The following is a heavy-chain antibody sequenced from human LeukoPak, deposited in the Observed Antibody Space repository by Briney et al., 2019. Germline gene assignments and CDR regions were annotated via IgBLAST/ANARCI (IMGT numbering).Heavy chain of an antibody. CDR3: ARSGMVTDFDY. J-gene: IGHJ4*02. CDR1: GYSFTGYY. CDR2: INPKSGGT. V-gene: IGHV1-2*02. Sequence: ASAKVSCKASGYSFTGYYMHWVRQPPGPGLEWMGWINPKSGGTNCAQKFQGRVTMTRDTSISTAYMELSRLRSDDTAVYYCARSGMVTDFDYWGQGTLVTVSS. D-gene: IGHD5-18*01.